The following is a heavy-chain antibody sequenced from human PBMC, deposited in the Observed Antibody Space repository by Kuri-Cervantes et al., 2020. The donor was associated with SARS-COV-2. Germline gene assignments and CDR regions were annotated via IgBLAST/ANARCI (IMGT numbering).Heavy chain of an antibody. CDR2: IYYSGST. Sequence: SETLSLTCTVSGGSISSSSYYWGWIRQPPGKGLEWIGSIYYSGSTYYNPSLKSRVTISVDTSKNQFSLKLSSVTAADTAVYYCARHAGGPIDSSGWYFLQGWFDPWGQGTLVTVSS. CDR3: ARHAGGPIDSSGWYFLQGWFDP. J-gene: IGHJ5*02. CDR1: GGSISSSSYY. D-gene: IGHD6-19*01. V-gene: IGHV4-39*07.